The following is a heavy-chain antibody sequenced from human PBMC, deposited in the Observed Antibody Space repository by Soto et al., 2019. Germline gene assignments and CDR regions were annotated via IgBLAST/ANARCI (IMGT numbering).Heavy chain of an antibody. CDR2: IIPMLSMS. CDR3: ATSYGSGSRPFDY. Sequence: QVQLVQSGAEVKKSGSSVRVSCKASGGTFNSYTLSWVRQAPGQRLEWMGRIIPMLSMSTYAQKFQGRVSNIADKSTNTVYMDLSSMRSDDTALYYCATSYGSGSRPFDYWGQGTLVTVSS. CDR1: GGTFNSYT. V-gene: IGHV1-69*02. J-gene: IGHJ4*02. D-gene: IGHD3-10*01.